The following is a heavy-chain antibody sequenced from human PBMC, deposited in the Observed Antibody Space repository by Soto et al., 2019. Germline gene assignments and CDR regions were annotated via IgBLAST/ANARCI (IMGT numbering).Heavy chain of an antibody. J-gene: IGHJ6*02. CDR3: ARASIAAPTSALYYYYGMDV. CDR1: GYTFTGYY. Sequence: ASVKVSCKASGYTFTGYYMHWVRQAPGQGLEWMGWINPNSGGTNYAQKFQGWVTMTRDTSISTAYMELSRLRSDDTAVYYCARASIAAPTSALYYYYGMDVWGQGTTVTVSS. CDR2: INPNSGGT. D-gene: IGHD6-6*01. V-gene: IGHV1-2*04.